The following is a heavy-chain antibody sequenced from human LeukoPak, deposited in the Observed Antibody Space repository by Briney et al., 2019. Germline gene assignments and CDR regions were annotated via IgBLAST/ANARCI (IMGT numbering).Heavy chain of an antibody. CDR3: ARDGELPADY. Sequence: GGSLRLSCAASGFTFSSYGMHWVRQAPGKGLKWVAVIWYDGSNKYYADSVKGRFTISRDNSKNTLYLQMNSPRAEDTAVYYCARDGELPADYWGQGTLVTVSS. CDR2: IWYDGSNK. J-gene: IGHJ4*02. CDR1: GFTFSSYG. V-gene: IGHV3-33*01. D-gene: IGHD1-26*01.